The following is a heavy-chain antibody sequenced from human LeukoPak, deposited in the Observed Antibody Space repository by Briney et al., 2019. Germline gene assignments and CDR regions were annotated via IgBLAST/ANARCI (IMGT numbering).Heavy chain of an antibody. J-gene: IGHJ6*03. CDR3: ARGVDTALVPYYYYYMDV. CDR2: INPNSGGT. D-gene: IGHD5-18*01. CDR1: GYTFTGYY. Sequence: GASVKVSCKASGYTFTGYYMHWVRQAPGQGLEWMVWINPNSGGTNYAQKFQGRVTMTRDTSISTAYMELSRLRSDDTAVYYCARGVDTALVPYYYYYMDVWGKGTTVTISS. V-gene: IGHV1-2*02.